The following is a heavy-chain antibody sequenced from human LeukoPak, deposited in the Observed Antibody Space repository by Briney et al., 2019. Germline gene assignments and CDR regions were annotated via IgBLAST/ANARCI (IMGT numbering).Heavy chain of an antibody. CDR1: GFTFSSYW. J-gene: IGHJ3*02. D-gene: IGHD2-8*02. Sequence: GGSLRLSCAASGFTFSSYWMSWVRQAPGKGLEWVANIKQDGSEKYYVDSVKGRFTISRDNAKNSLYLQMNSLRAEDTAVYYCARAVSGGTITGYAFDIWGQGTMVTVSS. CDR3: ARAVSGGTITGYAFDI. CDR2: IKQDGSEK. V-gene: IGHV3-7*01.